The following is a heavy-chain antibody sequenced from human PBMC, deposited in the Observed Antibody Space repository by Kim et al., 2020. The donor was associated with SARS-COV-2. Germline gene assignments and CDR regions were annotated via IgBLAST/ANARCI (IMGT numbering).Heavy chain of an antibody. D-gene: IGHD6-19*01. Sequence: GGSLRLSCTASGFTFSSYTMNWVRQAPGKGLEWVSSMSSGSTSIYYADSVKGRFTISRDNARNSLYLQMDSLRVEDTAVDYWARARWGVAGTDYWGQGT. V-gene: IGHV3-21*01. CDR3: ARARWGVAGTDY. J-gene: IGHJ4*02. CDR2: MSSGSTSI. CDR1: GFTFSSYT.